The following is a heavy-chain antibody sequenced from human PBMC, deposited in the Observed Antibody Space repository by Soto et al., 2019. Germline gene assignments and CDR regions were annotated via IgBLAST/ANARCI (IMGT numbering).Heavy chain of an antibody. V-gene: IGHV4-34*01. J-gene: IGHJ4*02. D-gene: IGHD5-12*01. CDR3: ARGSVQYSGYDYLGFDY. CDR2: INHSGST. Sequence: SETLSLTCAVYGGSFSGYYWSWIRQPPGKGLEWIGEINHSGSTNYNPSLESRVTISVDTSKNQFSLKLSSVTAADTAVYYCARGSVQYSGYDYLGFDYWGQGTLVTVSS. CDR1: GGSFSGYY.